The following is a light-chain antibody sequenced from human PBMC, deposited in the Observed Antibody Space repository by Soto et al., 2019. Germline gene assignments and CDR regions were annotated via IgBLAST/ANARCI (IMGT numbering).Light chain of an antibody. CDR2: WAS. Sequence: DIVMTQSPDSLAVSLGERATINCKSSQSVLYSSNNKNYLAWYQQKPGQPPKLLIYWASTREYGVPDRFSGSGSGTDFTLTISRLQAEDVAVYYCQQYYGLPLTFGGGTNVEIK. J-gene: IGKJ4*01. CDR1: QSVLYSSNNKNY. CDR3: QQYYGLPLT. V-gene: IGKV4-1*01.